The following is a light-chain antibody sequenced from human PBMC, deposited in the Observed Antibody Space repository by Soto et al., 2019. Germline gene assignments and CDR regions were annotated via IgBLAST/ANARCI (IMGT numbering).Light chain of an antibody. Sequence: ETVRTKSPGTLSLSPGERATLSCRASQSVTSGYLAWYQQKPGQAPRLLIFGASNRATGIPDRFTGSGSGTDFTLTISRLEPEDFAVYYCQQYGISQNTFGQGTKLEIK. CDR1: QSVTSGY. CDR2: GAS. V-gene: IGKV3-20*01. J-gene: IGKJ2*01. CDR3: QQYGISQNT.